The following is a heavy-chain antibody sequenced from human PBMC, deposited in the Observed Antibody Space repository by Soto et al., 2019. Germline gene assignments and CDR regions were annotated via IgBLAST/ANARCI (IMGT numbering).Heavy chain of an antibody. J-gene: IGHJ4*02. V-gene: IGHV3-21*01. CDR3: ARGWLRDPWMY. CDR1: GFIFSSYT. Sequence: EVQLGESGGGLVKPGGSLRLSCAASGFIFSSYTMNWVRQAPGKGLEWVSSISASSTYIYYADSLKGRFTISRDHAYNSLYLQMNSLRAEDTAVYYCARGWLRDPWMYWGQGTLVTVSS. CDR2: ISASSTYI. D-gene: IGHD5-12*01.